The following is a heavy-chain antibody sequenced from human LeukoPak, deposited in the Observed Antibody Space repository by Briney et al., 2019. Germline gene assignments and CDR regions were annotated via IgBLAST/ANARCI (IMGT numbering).Heavy chain of an antibody. CDR2: INHSGIT. V-gene: IGHV4-34*01. J-gene: IGHJ5*02. Sequence: PSETLSLTCAVYGGSFSGYYWSWIRQPPGKGLEWIGEINHSGITNYNPSLKSRVTISVDTSMNQFSLKLNSVTAADTAVYYCARSARESLSSGTYNRWFDPWGQGTLVTVSS. CDR3: ARSARESLSSGTYNRWFDP. CDR1: GGSFSGYY. D-gene: IGHD3-10*01.